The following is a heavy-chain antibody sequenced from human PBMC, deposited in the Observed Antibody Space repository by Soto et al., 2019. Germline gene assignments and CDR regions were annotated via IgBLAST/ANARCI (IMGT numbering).Heavy chain of an antibody. Sequence: QVQLVQSGAEVKKSGASVTVSCKASGYTFTGYYIHWVRQAPGHGLEWMGEIGPNRGDTKYAQKFQGRVTMTRDTSISTVYMELSNLSPDDTAVYYCGRGRSGELVVFYWDQGTLVTVYS. D-gene: IGHD1-7*01. CDR3: GRGRSGELVVFY. J-gene: IGHJ4*02. V-gene: IGHV1-2*02. CDR1: GYTFTGYY. CDR2: IGPNRGDT.